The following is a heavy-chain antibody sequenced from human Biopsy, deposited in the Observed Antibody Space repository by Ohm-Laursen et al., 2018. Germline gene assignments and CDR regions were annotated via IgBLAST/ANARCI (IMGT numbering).Heavy chain of an antibody. Sequence: SLRLSCAASGFTFDDYGMHWVRQPPGKGLEWVSGIRRNSAIIDYADSVRGRFTISRDNSKRFLFLQMNNLKSEDTAFYYCARDRGGARYGMDVWGRGTTVTVSS. D-gene: IGHD1-26*01. CDR1: GFTFDDYG. CDR2: IRRNSAII. J-gene: IGHJ6*02. V-gene: IGHV3-9*01. CDR3: ARDRGGARYGMDV.